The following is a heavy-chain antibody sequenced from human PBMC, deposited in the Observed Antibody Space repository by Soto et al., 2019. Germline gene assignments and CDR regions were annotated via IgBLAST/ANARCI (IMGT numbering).Heavy chain of an antibody. J-gene: IGHJ6*04. CDR1: GFTFDDYA. D-gene: IGHD6-13*01. V-gene: IGHV3-9*01. CDR2: ISWNSGSI. CDR3: AKDLAAGGIYYYYGMDV. Sequence: SLRLSCAASGFTFDDYAMHWVRQAPGKGLEWASGISWNSGSIGYADSVKGRFTISRDNAKNSLYLQMNSLRAEDTALYYCAKDLAAGGIYYYYGMDVWGKGTTVTVSS.